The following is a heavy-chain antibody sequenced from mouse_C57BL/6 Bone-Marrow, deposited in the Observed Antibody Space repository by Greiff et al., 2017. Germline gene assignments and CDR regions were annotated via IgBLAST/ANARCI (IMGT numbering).Heavy chain of an antibody. CDR1: EYEFPSHD. V-gene: IGHV5-2*01. Sequence: EVKLMESGGGLVQPGESLTLSCESNEYEFPSHDMSWVRTTPETRLALVAAINSDGGSTYYPDTMERRFIISRDNTKKPLYLQMSSLRSEDTALYYCARHGDYSKSDAMDYWGQGTSVTVSS. CDR2: INSDGGST. J-gene: IGHJ4*01. D-gene: IGHD2-5*01. CDR3: ARHGDYSKSDAMDY.